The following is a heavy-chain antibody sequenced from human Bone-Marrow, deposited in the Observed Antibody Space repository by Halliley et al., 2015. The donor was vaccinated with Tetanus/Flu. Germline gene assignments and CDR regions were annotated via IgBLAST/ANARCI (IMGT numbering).Heavy chain of an antibody. CDR2: INSDGSST. V-gene: IGHV3-74*01. CDR3: ARALVN. D-gene: IGHD2-21*01. J-gene: IGHJ4*02. Sequence: PGKGLVGVSHINSDGSSTSYADSVKGRFTISRDDAKNTLYLQMNSLRAEDTAVYYCARALVNWGQGTLVTVSS.